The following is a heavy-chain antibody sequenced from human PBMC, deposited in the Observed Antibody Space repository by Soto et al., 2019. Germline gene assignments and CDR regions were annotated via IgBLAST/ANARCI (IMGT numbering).Heavy chain of an antibody. Sequence: QVQLVESGGGVVQPGRSLRLSCAASGFTFSSYAMHWVRQAPGKGLEWVAVISYDGSNKYYADSVKGRFTISRDNSKNTLYLQMNSLRAEDTAVYYCARGHDISFDIWGQGTMVTVSS. CDR3: ARGHDISFDI. V-gene: IGHV3-30-3*01. D-gene: IGHD3-9*01. CDR2: ISYDGSNK. J-gene: IGHJ3*02. CDR1: GFTFSSYA.